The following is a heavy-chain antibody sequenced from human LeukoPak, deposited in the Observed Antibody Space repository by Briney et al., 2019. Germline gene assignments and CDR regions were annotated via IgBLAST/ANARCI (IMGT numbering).Heavy chain of an antibody. V-gene: IGHV3-7*04. CDR3: ARVVAASYVDY. J-gene: IGHJ4*02. CDR1: GFSFSTYS. CDR2: IKQDGSEK. Sequence: GGSLRLSCAASGFSFSTYSMNWVRQAPGKGLEWVANIKQDGSEKYYVDSVKGRFTISRDNAKNSLYLQMNSLRAEDTAVYYCARVVAASYVDYWGQGTLVTVSS. D-gene: IGHD2-15*01.